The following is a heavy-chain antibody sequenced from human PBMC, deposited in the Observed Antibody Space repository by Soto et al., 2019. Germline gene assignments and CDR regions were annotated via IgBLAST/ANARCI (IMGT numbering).Heavy chain of an antibody. CDR2: IYYSGST. D-gene: IGHD4-17*01. V-gene: IGHV4-61*01. Sequence: QVQLQESGPGLVKPSETLSLTCTVSGGSVSSGSYYWSWIRQPPGKGLEWIGYIYYSGSTNYNPSLKSRVTISVDTSKNQSSLKLSSVTAADTAVYYCARGGATVVTSFDYWGQGTLVTVSS. CDR3: ARGGATVVTSFDY. CDR1: GGSVSSGSYY. J-gene: IGHJ4*02.